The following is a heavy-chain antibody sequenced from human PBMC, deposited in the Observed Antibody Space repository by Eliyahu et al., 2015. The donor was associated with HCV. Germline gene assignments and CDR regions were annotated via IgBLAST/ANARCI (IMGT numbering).Heavy chain of an antibody. J-gene: IGHJ5*02. CDR1: GGTFSXYA. D-gene: IGHD3-10*01. CDR3: ARGYYNGGPQDRSLDP. Sequence: QVQLVQSGAEVKKPGSXVKVSCXSSGGTFSXYAITWVRQAPGQGLEWMGGVTALFGTPTYAQKFQGRVTITADESTNTAYLEVISLTSEDTAMYYCARGYYNGGPQDRSLDPWGQGTLVIVSS. CDR2: VTALFGTP. V-gene: IGHV1-69*01.